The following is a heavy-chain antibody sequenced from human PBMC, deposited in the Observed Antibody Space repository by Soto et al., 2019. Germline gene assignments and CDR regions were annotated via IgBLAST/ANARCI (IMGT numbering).Heavy chain of an antibody. CDR2: ISDSSSYI. D-gene: IGHD3-22*01. CDR1: GFTFSSYS. Sequence: GGSLRLSCAASGFTFSSYSMNLVRQAPGKGLEWVSSISDSSSYIYYADSVKGRFTISRDNAKNSLYLQMNSLRAEDTAVYYCARYDSSGYYWPYYYYGMDVWGQGTTVTVSS. V-gene: IGHV3-21*01. J-gene: IGHJ6*02. CDR3: ARYDSSGYYWPYYYYGMDV.